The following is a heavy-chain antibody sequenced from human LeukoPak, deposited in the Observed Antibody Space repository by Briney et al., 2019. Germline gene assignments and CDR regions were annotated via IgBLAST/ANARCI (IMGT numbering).Heavy chain of an antibody. Sequence: SETLSLTCVVSGDSIITNDFFWGWVRQPPGKALEWLGSTYQISPLKSRVTIAVDTSRNEFSQRLTSVTAADTAVYFCARVLGRFQEAMDVWGQGTTVTVSS. CDR1: GDSIITNDFF. CDR3: ARVLGRFQEAMDV. J-gene: IGHJ6*02. CDR2: T. D-gene: IGHD1-26*01. V-gene: IGHV4-39*07.